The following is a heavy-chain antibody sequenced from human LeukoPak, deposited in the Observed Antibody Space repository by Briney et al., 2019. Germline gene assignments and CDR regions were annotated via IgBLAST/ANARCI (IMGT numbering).Heavy chain of an antibody. Sequence: ASVKVSCKASGYTFTSYYMHWVRQAPGQGLEWMGIINPSGGSTSYAQKFQGRVTMTRDTSTSTVYMELSSLRSEDTAVNYCARDVYSSSWYGYYYYGMDVWGQGTTVTVSS. V-gene: IGHV1-46*01. D-gene: IGHD6-13*01. CDR3: ARDVYSSSWYGYYYYGMDV. J-gene: IGHJ6*02. CDR1: GYTFTSYY. CDR2: INPSGGST.